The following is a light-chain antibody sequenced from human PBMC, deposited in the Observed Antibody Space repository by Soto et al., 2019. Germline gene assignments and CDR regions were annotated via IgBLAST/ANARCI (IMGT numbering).Light chain of an antibody. J-gene: IGKJ1*01. CDR1: QILLHSNGNNY. Sequence: DIVMTQSPLSLPVTPGEPASISCRSSQILLHSNGNNYLDWYLQKPGQSPHLLIYVGSNRASGVPDRFSGSGSGTDFTLKISRVEAEDVGVYYCMQALQTPWAFGQGNKVEIK. CDR3: MQALQTPWA. V-gene: IGKV2-28*01. CDR2: VGS.